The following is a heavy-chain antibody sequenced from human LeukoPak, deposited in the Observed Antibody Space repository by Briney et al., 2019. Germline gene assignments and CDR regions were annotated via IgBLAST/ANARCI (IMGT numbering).Heavy chain of an antibody. CDR3: ARAQGYGDCDY. CDR2: INPSGGNT. V-gene: IGHV1-46*01. Sequence: ASVKVSCKASGYTFTDYYIHWVRQAPGQGLEWMGIINPSGGNTKYAEKFQARVTMTRDTSTSTLYMDLSSLRSEDTAVYYCARAQGYGDCDYWGQGTLVTVSS. D-gene: IGHD4-17*01. CDR1: GYTFTDYY. J-gene: IGHJ4*02.